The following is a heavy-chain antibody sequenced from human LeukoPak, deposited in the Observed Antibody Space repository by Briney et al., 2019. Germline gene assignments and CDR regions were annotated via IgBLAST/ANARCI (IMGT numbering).Heavy chain of an antibody. Sequence: SETLSLTCTVSGGSISSYYWSWIRQPPGKGLEWIGYIYYNGSTNYNPSLKSRLTISVDTSKNLFSLKLSSVTAADTAVYYCAKDRYYDILTGYFGVDAFDSWGQGTMVTVSS. CDR2: IYYNGST. CDR1: GGSISSYY. D-gene: IGHD3-9*01. CDR3: AKDRYYDILTGYFGVDAFDS. V-gene: IGHV4-59*01. J-gene: IGHJ3*02.